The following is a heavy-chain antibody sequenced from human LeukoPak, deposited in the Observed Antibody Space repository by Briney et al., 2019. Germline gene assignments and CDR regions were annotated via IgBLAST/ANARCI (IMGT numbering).Heavy chain of an antibody. D-gene: IGHD5-24*01. J-gene: IGHJ4*02. CDR2: IDPSDSYT. CDR1: GYSITSYW. V-gene: IGHV5-10-1*01. CDR3: ARYRGDGYTVDY. Sequence: GESLKISCKGSGYSITSYWISWVRQMPGKGLEWMGRIDPSDSYTNYSPSFQGHVTISADKSISTAYLQWSSLKASDTAMYYCARYRGDGYTVDYWGQGTLVTVSS.